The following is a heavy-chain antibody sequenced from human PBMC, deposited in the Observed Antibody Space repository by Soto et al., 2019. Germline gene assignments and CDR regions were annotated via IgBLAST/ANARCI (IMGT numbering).Heavy chain of an antibody. CDR3: ARDRLVAATSAPPYCYYGMDV. D-gene: IGHD2-15*01. CDR2: ISSSSRYI. J-gene: IGHJ6*02. CDR1: GFTFSSYS. Sequence: GSLRLSCAASGFTFSSYSMNWVRQAPGMGLEWVSSISSSSRYIYYADSVRGRFTISRDNAKNSLYLQINSLRAEDTAVYYCARDRLVAATSAPPYCYYGMDVWGQGTTVTVSS. V-gene: IGHV3-21*01.